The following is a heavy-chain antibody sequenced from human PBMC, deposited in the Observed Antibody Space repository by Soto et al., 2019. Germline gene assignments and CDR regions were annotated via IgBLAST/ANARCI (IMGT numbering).Heavy chain of an antibody. V-gene: IGHV4-30-4*01. CDR3: ARERPDGARLDP. Sequence: QVQLQESGPGLVKPSQTLSLTCTVSGGSISSGDNYWSWFRQPPGKGLEWIGYIYYSGSTYYNPSLKSRVTISVDTSKNQFSLKLSSVTAADTAVYYCARERPDGARLDPWGQGTLVTASS. D-gene: IGHD6-6*01. CDR2: IYYSGST. J-gene: IGHJ5*02. CDR1: GGSISSGDNY.